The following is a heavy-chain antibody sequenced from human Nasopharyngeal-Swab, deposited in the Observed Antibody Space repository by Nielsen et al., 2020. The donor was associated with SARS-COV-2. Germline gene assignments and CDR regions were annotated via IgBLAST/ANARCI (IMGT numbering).Heavy chain of an antibody. D-gene: IGHD1-26*01. J-gene: IGHJ5*02. CDR3: ARVGRYGWFDP. Sequence: ASVKVSCKASGYTFTSYYMHWVRQAPGQGLEWMGWISAYNGNINYAQKLQGRVTMTTDTSTSTAYMELRSLRSDDTAVYYCARVGRYGWFDPWGQGTLVTVSS. CDR2: ISAYNGNI. CDR1: GYTFTSYY. V-gene: IGHV1-18*04.